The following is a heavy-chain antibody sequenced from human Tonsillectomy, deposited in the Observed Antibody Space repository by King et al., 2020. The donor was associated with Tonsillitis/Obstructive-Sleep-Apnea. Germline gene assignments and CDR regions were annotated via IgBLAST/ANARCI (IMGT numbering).Heavy chain of an antibody. D-gene: IGHD4-17*01. Sequence: QLQESGPGLVKPSETLSLTCTVSGGSISSYYWSWIRQPPGKGLECIGYIYYTGSTNYNPSLKSRVTISVDTSKNQFSLKLTSVTAADTAVYYCARVGIYTVTTSRYSDLWGRGTLVTVSS. CDR2: IYYTGST. J-gene: IGHJ2*01. V-gene: IGHV4-59*01. CDR3: ARVGIYTVTTSRYSDL. CDR1: GGSISSYY.